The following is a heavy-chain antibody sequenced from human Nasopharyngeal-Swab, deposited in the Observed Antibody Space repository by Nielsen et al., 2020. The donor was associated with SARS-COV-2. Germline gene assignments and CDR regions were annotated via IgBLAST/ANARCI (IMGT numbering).Heavy chain of an antibody. Sequence: SETLSLTCAVYGGSFSGYYWSWIRQPPGKGLEWIGEINHSGSTNYNPSLKSRVTISVDTSKNQFSLKLSSVTAADTAVYYCAREVGFWSGHFLGGMDVWGQGTTVTVSS. CDR3: AREVGFWSGHFLGGMDV. V-gene: IGHV4-34*01. J-gene: IGHJ6*02. CDR2: INHSGST. CDR1: GGSFSGYY. D-gene: IGHD3-3*01.